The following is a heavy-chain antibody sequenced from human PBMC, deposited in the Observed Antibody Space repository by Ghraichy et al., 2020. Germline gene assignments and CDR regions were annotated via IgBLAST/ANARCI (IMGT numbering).Heavy chain of an antibody. CDR2: IHQSGTT. CDR3: ARRGHCTGLSCYSGFDY. CDR1: DYSISSGYL. J-gene: IGHJ4*02. D-gene: IGHD2-15*01. Sequence: SETLSLTCTVSDYSISSGYLWGWLRQPPGKGLEWIGCIHQSGTTHYNASLKSRVTISVDTSKNQFALKLSSVTAAETAVYYCARRGHCTGLSCYSGFDYWGQVILVTVSS. V-gene: IGHV4-38-2*02.